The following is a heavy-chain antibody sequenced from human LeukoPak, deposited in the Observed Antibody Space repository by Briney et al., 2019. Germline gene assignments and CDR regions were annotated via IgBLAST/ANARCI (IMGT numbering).Heavy chain of an antibody. CDR2: ISSSSSYI. J-gene: IGHJ4*02. V-gene: IGHV3-21*04. CDR1: GFTFSSYS. CDR3: TREGGSGWYGY. Sequence: GGSLRLSCAASGFTFSSYSMNWVRQAPGKGLEWVSSISSSSSYIYYADSVKGRFTISRDNAKTSLYLQMNSLRAEDTAVYYCTREGGSGWYGYWGQGTLVTVSS. D-gene: IGHD6-19*01.